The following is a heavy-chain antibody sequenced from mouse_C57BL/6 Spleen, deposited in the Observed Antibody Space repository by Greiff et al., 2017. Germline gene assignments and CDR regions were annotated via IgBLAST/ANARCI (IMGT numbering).Heavy chain of an antibody. CDR3: ARNYYDYPYAMDY. D-gene: IGHD2-4*01. CDR1: GFSLTSYG. CDR2: IWSGGST. J-gene: IGHJ4*01. Sequence: QVHVKQSGPGLVQPSQSLSITCTVSGFSLTSYGVHWVRQSPGKGLEWLGVIWSGGSTDYNAAFISRLSISKDNSKSQVFFKMNSLQADDTAIYYCARNYYDYPYAMDYWGQGTSVTVSS. V-gene: IGHV2-2*01.